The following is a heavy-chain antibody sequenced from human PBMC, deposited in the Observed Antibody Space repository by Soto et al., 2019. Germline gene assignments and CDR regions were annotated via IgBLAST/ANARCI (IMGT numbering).Heavy chain of an antibody. J-gene: IGHJ4*02. D-gene: IGHD4-17*01. CDR3: ARDQTTVIPKYFDY. V-gene: IGHV3-23*01. CDR2: ISRTGGAA. CDR1: GFTFCNFA. Sequence: GGSLRLSCAASGFTFCNFAMVGVRQAPGKGLEWVSSISRTGGAAHYADSVNGRFTISRDNSKNTLYLQMNSLRAEDTAVYYCARDQTTVIPKYFDYWGQGTLVTVSS.